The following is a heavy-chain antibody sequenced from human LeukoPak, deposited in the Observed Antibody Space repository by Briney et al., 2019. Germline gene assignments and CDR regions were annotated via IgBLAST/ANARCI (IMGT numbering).Heavy chain of an antibody. CDR3: ARVDFVVVGATTRSGWFDP. CDR2: MNPNSGGT. D-gene: IGHD2-15*01. V-gene: IGHV1-2*02. Sequence: GASVKVSCKASGYTFTSYDINRVRQATGQGLEWMGWMNPNSGGTIYAQKFHGRVTMTRDTSISTAYMELSRLRSDDTAVYYCARVDFVVVGATTRSGWFDPWGQGTLVTVSS. J-gene: IGHJ5*02. CDR1: GYTFTSYD.